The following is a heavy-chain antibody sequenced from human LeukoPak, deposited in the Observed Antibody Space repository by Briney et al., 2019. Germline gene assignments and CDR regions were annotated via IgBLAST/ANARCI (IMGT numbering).Heavy chain of an antibody. J-gene: IGHJ5*01. CDR2: ISVYNGNT. CDR1: GSTFTSYV. Sequence: ASVKDFCKASGSTFTSYVINWVRQAPGQGLEWMGWISVYNGNTNYAQKLQGRVTMTTDTSTSTAYMELRSLRSDDTAVYYCASRYGKNWFEPWGGGSLVTVSS. CDR3: ASRYGKNWFEP. V-gene: IGHV1-18*01. D-gene: IGHD4-17*01.